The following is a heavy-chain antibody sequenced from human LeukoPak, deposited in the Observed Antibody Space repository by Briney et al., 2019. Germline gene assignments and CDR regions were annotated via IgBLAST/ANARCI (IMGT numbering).Heavy chain of an antibody. J-gene: IGHJ4*02. V-gene: IGHV3-64*01. D-gene: IGHD5-24*01. CDR2: ISSNGGST. CDR3: ARDLNGYNLSFDC. CDR1: GFTFSSYA. Sequence: GGSLRLSCAASGFTFSSYAMHWVRQAPGKGLEYVSTISSNGGSTYYANSVKGRFTISRDNSKNTLYLQMGSLRAEDMAVYYCARDLNGYNLSFDCWGQGTLVTVSS.